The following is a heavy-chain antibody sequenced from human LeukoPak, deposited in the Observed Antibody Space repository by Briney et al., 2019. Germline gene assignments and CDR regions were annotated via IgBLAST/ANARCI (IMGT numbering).Heavy chain of an antibody. Sequence: WASVKVSCKASGGTFSSYAISWVRQAPGQGLEWMGGIIPIFGTANYAQKFQGRVTITADESTSTAYMELSSLRSEDTAVYYCASGYYSGTNNWFDPWGQGTLVTVSS. D-gene: IGHD1-26*01. CDR3: ASGYYSGTNNWFDP. CDR1: GGTFSSYA. V-gene: IGHV1-69*13. J-gene: IGHJ5*02. CDR2: IIPIFGTA.